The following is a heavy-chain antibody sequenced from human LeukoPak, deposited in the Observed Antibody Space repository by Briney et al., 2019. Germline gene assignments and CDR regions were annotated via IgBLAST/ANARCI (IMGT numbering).Heavy chain of an antibody. J-gene: IGHJ4*01. V-gene: IGHV3-74*01. CDR1: GFTFSNHW. CDR2: IDGGGSST. Sequence: GGSLRLSCAASGFTFSNHWMHWVRQVPGKGLVWVSRIDGGGSSTSYADSVRGRFSISRDNGKSTLYLQMNSLKVEDTAVYYCTRGPGSSGGAFVGDYWGHGTLVTVSS. D-gene: IGHD3-22*01. CDR3: TRGPGSSGGAFVGDY.